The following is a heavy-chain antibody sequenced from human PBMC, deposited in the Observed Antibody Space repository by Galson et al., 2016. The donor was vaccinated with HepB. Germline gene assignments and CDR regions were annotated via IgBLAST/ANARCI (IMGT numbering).Heavy chain of an antibody. CDR3: TRNSGGNSRGPTY. Sequence: SLRLSCATSGFTFGDYAMGWFRQAPGKGLEWVSVMRAKTYSGTTEVAASVKGRFIISRDDSKSIAHLQMNSLKTEDTAVYYCTRNSGGNSRGPTYWGQGTLVTVSS. V-gene: IGHV3-49*03. J-gene: IGHJ4*02. CDR1: GFTFGDYA. CDR2: MRAKTYSGTT. D-gene: IGHD4-23*01.